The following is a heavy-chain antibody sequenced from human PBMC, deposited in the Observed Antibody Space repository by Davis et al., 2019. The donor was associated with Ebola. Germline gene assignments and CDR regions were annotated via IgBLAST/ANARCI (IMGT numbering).Heavy chain of an antibody. CDR3: ARDFGIAAAELGY. J-gene: IGHJ4*02. CDR2: INTNSGGT. V-gene: IGHV1-2*02. Sequence: ASVKVSCKASGYTFTGYYMHWVRQAPGQGLEWMGWINTNSGGTNYAQKFQGRVTMTRDTSISTAYMELSRLRSDDTAVYYCARDFGIAAAELGYWGQGTLVTVSS. D-gene: IGHD6-13*01. CDR1: GYTFTGYY.